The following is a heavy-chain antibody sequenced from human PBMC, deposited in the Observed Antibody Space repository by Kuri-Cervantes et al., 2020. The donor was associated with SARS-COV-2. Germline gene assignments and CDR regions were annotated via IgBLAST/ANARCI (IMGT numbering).Heavy chain of an antibody. V-gene: IGHV4-61*08. CDR3: ARAAPDIVVVPAAKYFDY. Sequence: SETLSLTCTVSGGSISSGDYYWSWIRQPPGKGLEWIGYIYYSGSTNYNPSLKSRVTISVDTSKNQFSLKLSSVTAADTAVYYCARAAPDIVVVPAAKYFDYWGQGTLVTVSS. D-gene: IGHD2-2*01. CDR1: GGSISSGDYY. CDR2: IYYSGST. J-gene: IGHJ4*02.